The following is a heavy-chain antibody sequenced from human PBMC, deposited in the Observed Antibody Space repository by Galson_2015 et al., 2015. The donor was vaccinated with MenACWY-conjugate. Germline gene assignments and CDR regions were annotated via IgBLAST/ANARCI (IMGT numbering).Heavy chain of an antibody. CDR1: GFTFSSYA. V-gene: IGHV3-64*01. CDR2: ISSNGGST. D-gene: IGHD2/OR15-2a*01. Sequence: SLRLSCAASGFTFSSYAMHWVRQAPGKGLEYVSAISSNGGSTYYANSVKGRFTISRDNSKNTLYLQMGSLRAEDMAVYYCASFWATPGWGQGTLVTVSS. J-gene: IGHJ4*02. CDR3: ASFWATPG.